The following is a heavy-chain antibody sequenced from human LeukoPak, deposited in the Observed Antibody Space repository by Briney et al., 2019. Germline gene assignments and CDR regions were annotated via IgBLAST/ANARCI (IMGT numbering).Heavy chain of an antibody. CDR1: GGTFSSYA. Sequence: SVKVSCKASGGTFSSYAISWVRQAPGQGLEWMGGIIPIFGTANYAQKFQGRVTMTTDTSTSTAYMELRSLRSDDTAVYYCARDHQPYYYGSGKSNWFDPWGQGTLVTVSS. D-gene: IGHD3-10*01. V-gene: IGHV1-69*05. J-gene: IGHJ5*02. CDR2: IIPIFGTA. CDR3: ARDHQPYYYGSGKSNWFDP.